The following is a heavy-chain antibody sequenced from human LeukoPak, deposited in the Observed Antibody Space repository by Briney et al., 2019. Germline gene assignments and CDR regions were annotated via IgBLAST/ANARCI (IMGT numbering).Heavy chain of an antibody. CDR1: GFIFEDFA. V-gene: IGHV3-9*01. CDR3: AKLVSTMVRGVIRDY. CDR2: ITWDSGSI. Sequence: GGSLRLSCAASGFIFEDFAMHWVRQAPGKGLEWVSSITWDSGSILYADSVKGRFTISRDNAKNSLDLQMNSLRAEDTALYYCAKLVSTMVRGVIRDYWGQGTLVTVSS. J-gene: IGHJ4*02. D-gene: IGHD3-10*01.